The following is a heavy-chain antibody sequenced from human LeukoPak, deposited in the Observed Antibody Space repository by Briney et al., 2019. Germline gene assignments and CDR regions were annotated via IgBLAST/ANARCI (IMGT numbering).Heavy chain of an antibody. D-gene: IGHD5-18*01. Sequence: GASVKVSCKASGGTFSSYAISWVRRAPGQGLEWMGGIIPIFGTANYAQKFQGRVTITTDESTSTAYMELSSLRSEDTAVYYCARNVDTAMAPRYNWFDPWGQGTLVTVSS. CDR2: IIPIFGTA. CDR1: GGTFSSYA. J-gene: IGHJ5*02. CDR3: ARNVDTAMAPRYNWFDP. V-gene: IGHV1-69*05.